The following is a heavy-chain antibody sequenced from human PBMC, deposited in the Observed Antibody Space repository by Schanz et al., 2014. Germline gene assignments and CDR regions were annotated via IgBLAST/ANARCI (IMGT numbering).Heavy chain of an antibody. CDR1: GFTFSSYAM. D-gene: IGHD2-8*02. CDR2: IYHSGNT. V-gene: IGHV4-4*02. CDR3: ARDSLRGATGGYGMDV. Sequence: QEQLVESGGGLVQPGGSLRLSCAVSGFTFSSYAMSWVRQAPGKGLEWIGEIYHSGNTNYNASLKSRVTISVDKSKNQFSLKVRSVTAADTAVYYCARDSLRGATGGYGMDVWGQGTTVTVSS. J-gene: IGHJ6*02.